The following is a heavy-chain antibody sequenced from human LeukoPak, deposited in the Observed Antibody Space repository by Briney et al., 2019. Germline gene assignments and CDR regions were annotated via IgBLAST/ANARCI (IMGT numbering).Heavy chain of an antibody. CDR3: AKSPRGYSYGLLDY. Sequence: GGSLRHSCAASGFTFSSYAMSWVRQAPGKGLEWVSAISGSGGSTYYADPVKGRFTISRDNSKNTLYLQMNSLRAEDTAVYYCAKSPRGYSYGLLDYWGQGTLVTVSS. J-gene: IGHJ4*02. V-gene: IGHV3-23*01. CDR1: GFTFSSYA. CDR2: ISGSGGST. D-gene: IGHD5-18*01.